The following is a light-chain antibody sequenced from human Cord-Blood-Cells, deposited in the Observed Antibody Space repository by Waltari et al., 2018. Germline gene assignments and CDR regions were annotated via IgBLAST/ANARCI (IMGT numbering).Light chain of an antibody. V-gene: IGLV2-23*01. CDR2: EGS. J-gene: IGLJ3*02. CDR1: SCDVGSYNL. CDR3: CSYAGSSTWV. Sequence: QSALTQPAPVSGSPGQSLTISSTGTSCDVGSYNLVSWYQQHPGKAPKLMIYEGSKRPSGVSNRFSGSKSGNTASLTISGLPAEVEADYYCCSYAGSSTWVFGGGTKLTVL.